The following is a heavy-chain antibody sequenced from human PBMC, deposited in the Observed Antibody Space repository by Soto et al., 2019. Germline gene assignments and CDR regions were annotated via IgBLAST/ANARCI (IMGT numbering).Heavy chain of an antibody. V-gene: IGHV4-39*07. CDR3: ARRIHLWLQGLWYFDL. CDR2: IYYSGST. Sequence: SETLSLTCTVSGGSISSSSYYWGWIRQPPGKGLEWIGSIYYSGSTYYNPSLKSRVTISVDTSKNQFSLKLSSVTAADTAVYYCARRIHLWLQGLWYFDLWGRGTLVTVSS. CDR1: GGSISSSSYY. D-gene: IGHD5-18*01. J-gene: IGHJ2*01.